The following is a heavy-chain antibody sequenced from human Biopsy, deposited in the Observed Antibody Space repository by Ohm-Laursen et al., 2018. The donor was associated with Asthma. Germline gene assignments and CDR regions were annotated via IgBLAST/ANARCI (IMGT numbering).Heavy chain of an antibody. CDR1: EFTFSAYW. V-gene: IGHV3-7*05. Sequence: SLRLSCAASEFTFSAYWMSWVRQAPGKGLEWVANINQDGSEKYYVDSVKGRFTISRDNAKNSVHLQMSSLRAEDTAVYYCARAYGGSFFSGSFDIWGQGTMVTVSS. J-gene: IGHJ3*02. CDR2: INQDGSEK. CDR3: ARAYGGSFFSGSFDI. D-gene: IGHD4-23*01.